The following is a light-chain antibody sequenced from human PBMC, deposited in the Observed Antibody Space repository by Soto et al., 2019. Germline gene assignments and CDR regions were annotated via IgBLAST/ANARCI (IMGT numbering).Light chain of an antibody. CDR2: GAS. CDR1: QSVTSSY. CDR3: QQYGSSPRS. Sequence: EIVLTQSPGTLSLSPGERATLSCRASQSVTSSYLAWYQQKPGQAPRLLIYGASTRATGAPDRFSGGGSGTDFTLTISRLEPEDFAVYYCQQYGSSPRSFGQGTKLEIK. V-gene: IGKV3-20*01. J-gene: IGKJ2*01.